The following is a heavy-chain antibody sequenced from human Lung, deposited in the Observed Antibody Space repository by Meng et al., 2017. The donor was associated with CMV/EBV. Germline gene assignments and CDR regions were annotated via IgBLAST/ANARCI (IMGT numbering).Heavy chain of an antibody. CDR3: ARSDSYGDFDS. CDR2: ISRSDNTK. V-gene: IGHV3-48*03. D-gene: IGHD5-18*01. Sequence: GGSXRLXCAASGFTFSHYKMNWVRQAPGKGLEWVSYISRSDNTKDYADSVKGRFTISRDNAKNPLYLHMNSLRADDTAVYYCARSDSYGDFDSWGQGKLVTGSS. J-gene: IGHJ4*02. CDR1: GFTFSHYK.